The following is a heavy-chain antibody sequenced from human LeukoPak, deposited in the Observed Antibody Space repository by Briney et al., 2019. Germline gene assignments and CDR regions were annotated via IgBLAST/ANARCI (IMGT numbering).Heavy chain of an antibody. CDR3: AREDSGGWSYWFDP. CDR1: GYTFTGYY. D-gene: IGHD6-19*01. CDR2: TNPNSGGT. J-gene: IGHJ5*02. Sequence: ASVKVSCKASGYTFTGYYMHWVRRAPGQGLEWMGRTNPNSGGTNYAQKFQGRVTMTRDTSISTAYMELSRLRSDDTAVYYCAREDSGGWSYWFDPWGQGTLVTVSS. V-gene: IGHV1-2*06.